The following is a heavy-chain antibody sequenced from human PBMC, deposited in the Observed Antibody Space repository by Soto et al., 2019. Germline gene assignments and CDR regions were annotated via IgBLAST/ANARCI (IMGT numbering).Heavy chain of an antibody. Sequence: PSETLSLTCTVSGGSINSSDYLWGWIRQPPEKGLEWIGSIYYSGSTYYNPSLESRVTISVDTSKNQFSLKLTSVTAAHTAVYYCGRHSTPWDRSGYYDYWGQGTLVTVSS. J-gene: IGHJ4*02. CDR3: GRHSTPWDRSGYYDY. CDR1: GGSINSSDYL. V-gene: IGHV4-39*01. CDR2: IYYSGST. D-gene: IGHD3-22*01.